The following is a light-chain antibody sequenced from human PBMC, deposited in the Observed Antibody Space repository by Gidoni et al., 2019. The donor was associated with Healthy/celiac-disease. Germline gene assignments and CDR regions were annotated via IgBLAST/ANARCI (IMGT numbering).Light chain of an antibody. Sequence: VMTQSPDSLAASPGERATINCKSSQSVLYSYNNKTYFAWYQQKPGQPPKLLIYWASTRAAGVPDQFSSSGAGTDFTLTISSLQAEDVAVFYCQQYYGTPPWTFXXXTKVEIK. J-gene: IGKJ1*01. CDR1: QSVLYSYNNKTY. V-gene: IGKV4-1*01. CDR3: QQYYGTPPWT. CDR2: WAS.